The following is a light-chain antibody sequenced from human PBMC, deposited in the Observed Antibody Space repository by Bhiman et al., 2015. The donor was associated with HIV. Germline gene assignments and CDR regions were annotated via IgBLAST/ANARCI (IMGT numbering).Light chain of an antibody. V-gene: IGLV3-25*03. CDR2: KDS. CDR1: ALPKQY. J-gene: IGLJ2*01. CDR3: QSAGSSASYEV. Sequence: SYELTQPPSVSVSPGQTARITCSGDALPKQYAYWYQQKPGQAPVLVIYKDSERPSGIPERFSGSSSGTTVTLTISGVQAEDEADYYCQSAGSSASYEVFGGRDQADRP.